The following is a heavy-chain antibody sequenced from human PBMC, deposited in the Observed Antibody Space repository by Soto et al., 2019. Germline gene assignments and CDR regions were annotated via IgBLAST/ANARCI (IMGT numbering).Heavy chain of an antibody. CDR3: ARLGYCSGGGCYGVNWFDP. CDR2: INPNSGGT. D-gene: IGHD2-15*01. Sequence: VASAKVSCKAAAATYTGYYMHLVRQAPGQGLEWLGWINPNSGGTNYAQKFQGRVTMTRDTSISTAYMELSRLRSDDTAVYYCARLGYCSGGGCYGVNWFDPWGQGHLVTVSS. CDR1: AATYTGYY. J-gene: IGHJ5*02. V-gene: IGHV1-2*02.